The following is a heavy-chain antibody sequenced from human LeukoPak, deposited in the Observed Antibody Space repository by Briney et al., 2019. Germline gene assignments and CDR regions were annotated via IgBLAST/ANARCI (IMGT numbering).Heavy chain of an antibody. Sequence: SETLSLTCTVSGGSISSGSYYWSRIRQPAGKGLEWIGRIYTSGSTNYNPSLKSRVTISVDTSKNQFSLKLSSVTAADTAVYYCARLMITGTGGYYFDYWGQGTLVTVSS. CDR3: ARLMITGTGGYYFDY. V-gene: IGHV4-61*02. D-gene: IGHD1-7*01. CDR1: GGSISSGSYY. CDR2: IYTSGST. J-gene: IGHJ4*02.